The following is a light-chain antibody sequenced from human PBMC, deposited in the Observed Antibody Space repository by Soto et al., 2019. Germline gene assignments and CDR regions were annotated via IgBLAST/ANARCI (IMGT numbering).Light chain of an antibody. J-gene: IGLJ3*02. Sequence: SYELTQPPSVSVAPGRTAIITCGGSKVGSKSVHWYQQKPCQAPVLVIYYDVDRPSGIPERFSGSNSGDTATLTIASVEAGDEADYYCQVWDGSTHHLVFGGGTKLTVL. CDR2: YDV. CDR1: KVGSKS. CDR3: QVWDGSTHHLV. V-gene: IGLV3-21*04.